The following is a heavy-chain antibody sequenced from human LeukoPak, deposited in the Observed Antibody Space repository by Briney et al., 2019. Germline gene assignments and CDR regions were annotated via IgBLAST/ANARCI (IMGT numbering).Heavy chain of an antibody. J-gene: IGHJ5*01. V-gene: IGHV4-59*08. CDR3: VLAPNSNWFDF. D-gene: IGHD2-8*01. CDR2: IHYSGTS. Sequence: SETLSLTCSVSGDSISSFYWNWIRQSRGKGLEWIGNIHYSGTSNYNPSLKSRVTISIDTSRQQFFLKLSSVTAADTAVYYCVLAPNSNWFDFWGQGTRVTVSS. CDR1: GDSISSFY.